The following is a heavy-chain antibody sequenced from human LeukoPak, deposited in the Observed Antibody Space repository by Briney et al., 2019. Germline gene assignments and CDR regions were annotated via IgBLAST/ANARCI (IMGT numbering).Heavy chain of an antibody. D-gene: IGHD3-3*01. J-gene: IGHJ4*02. CDR2: ISSSSSYI. Sequence: GGSLRLSCAASGFTFSSYSMNWVRQAPGKGLEWVSSISSSSSYIYYADSVKGRFTISRDNAKNSLYLQMNSLRAEDTAVYYCARVLDDFWSGYYPLGYWGQGTLVTVSS. V-gene: IGHV3-21*01. CDR1: GFTFSSYS. CDR3: ARVLDDFWSGYYPLGY.